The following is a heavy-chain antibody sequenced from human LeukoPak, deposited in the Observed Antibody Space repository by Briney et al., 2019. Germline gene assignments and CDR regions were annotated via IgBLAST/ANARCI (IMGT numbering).Heavy chain of an antibody. J-gene: IGHJ4*02. Sequence: GGSLRLSCAASGFSFSSYWMIWVRQAPGKGLEWVANIKQDGSEKYYADSVKGRFTISRDNSKNTLDLQMNSLRAEDTAVYYCAKVPSPYYYDPIFDYWGQGTLVTVSS. CDR2: IKQDGSEK. V-gene: IGHV3-7*01. CDR1: GFSFSSYW. CDR3: AKVPSPYYYDPIFDY. D-gene: IGHD3-22*01.